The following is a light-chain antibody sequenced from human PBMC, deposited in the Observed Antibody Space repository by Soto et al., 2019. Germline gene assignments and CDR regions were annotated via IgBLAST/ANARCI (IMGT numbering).Light chain of an antibody. CDR1: QSITSW. CDR2: KAS. V-gene: IGKV1-5*03. CDR3: QQYYSYPPGT. Sequence: DIQITQSPSTLSASVGDRVTITCRASQSITSWLAWYQQKPGKAPKLLIYKASTLKSGVPSRFSGSGSGTEFTLTISSLQPDDFATYYCQQYYSYPPGTFGQGTKVDIK. J-gene: IGKJ1*01.